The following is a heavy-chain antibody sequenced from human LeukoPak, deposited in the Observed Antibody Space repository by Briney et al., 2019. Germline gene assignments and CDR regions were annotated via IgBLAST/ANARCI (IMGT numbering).Heavy chain of an antibody. J-gene: IGHJ4*02. D-gene: IGHD6-13*01. V-gene: IGHV1-46*01. CDR1: GYTFTSYY. Sequence: ASVKVSCKASGYTFTSYYMHWVRQAPGQGLEWMGIINPSGGSTSYAQKFQGRVTMTRDTSTSTVYMELSSLRSGDTAVYYCARAATRSIAAAPFDYWGQGTLVTVSS. CDR2: INPSGGST. CDR3: ARAATRSIAAAPFDY.